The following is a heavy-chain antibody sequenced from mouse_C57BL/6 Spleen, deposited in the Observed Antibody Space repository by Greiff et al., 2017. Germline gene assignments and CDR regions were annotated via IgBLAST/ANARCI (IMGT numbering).Heavy chain of an antibody. CDR3: ARRGYYYGSPYYFDY. CDR1: GFTFSSYG. J-gene: IGHJ2*01. CDR2: ISSGGSYT. V-gene: IGHV5-6*02. D-gene: IGHD1-1*01. Sequence: EVKLVESGGDLVKPGGSLKLSCAASGFTFSSYGMSWVRQTPDKRLEWVATISSGGSYTYYPDSVKGRFTISRDNAKNTLYLQMSSLTSEDTAMYYCARRGYYYGSPYYFDYWGQGTTLTVSS.